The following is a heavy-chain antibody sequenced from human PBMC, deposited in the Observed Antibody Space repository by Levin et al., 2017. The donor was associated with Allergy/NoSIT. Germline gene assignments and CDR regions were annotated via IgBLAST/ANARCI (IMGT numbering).Heavy chain of an antibody. CDR3: ARGRITFGGVIARYWYFDL. Sequence: SQTLSLTCTVSGGSISSYYWSWIRQPPGKGLEWIGYIYYSGSTNYNPSLKSRVTISVDTSKNQFSLKLSSVTAADTAVYYCARGRITFGGVIARYWYFDLWGRGTLVTVSS. D-gene: IGHD3-16*02. CDR1: GGSISSYY. CDR2: IYYSGST. V-gene: IGHV4-59*01. J-gene: IGHJ2*01.